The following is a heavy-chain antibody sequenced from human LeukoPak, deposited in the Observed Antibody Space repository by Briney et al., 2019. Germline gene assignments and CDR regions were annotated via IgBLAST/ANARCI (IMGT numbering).Heavy chain of an antibody. D-gene: IGHD3-10*01. J-gene: IGHJ3*02. CDR1: GFTFSSYW. CDR3: STGSGHAFDI. CDR2: INSDGSST. V-gene: IGHV3-74*01. Sequence: AGGSLRLSCAASGFTFSSYWMHWVRQVPGKGLVWVSRINSDGSSTSYADSVKGRFTSSTYNAKNTLYVQMNSLRAEDTAVYYCSTGSGHAFDIWGRGTMVTVSS.